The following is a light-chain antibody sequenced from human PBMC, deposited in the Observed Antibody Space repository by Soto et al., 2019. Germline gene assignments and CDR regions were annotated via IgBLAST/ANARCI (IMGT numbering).Light chain of an antibody. J-gene: IGKJ5*01. CDR1: QSVSSSY. V-gene: IGKV3-20*01. CDR2: DAS. Sequence: EIVLTQSPGTLSLSPGERATLSCRASQSVSSSYLAWYQQKPGQAPSLLIYDASSRATGIPDRFSGSGSGTDFTLTISRLEPEDFAVYYCQQYGSSPITSGQGTRLEIK. CDR3: QQYGSSPIT.